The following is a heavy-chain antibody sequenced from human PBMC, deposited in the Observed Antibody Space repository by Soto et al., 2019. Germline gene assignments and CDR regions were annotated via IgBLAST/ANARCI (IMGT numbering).Heavy chain of an antibody. D-gene: IGHD3-10*01. CDR2: ISPNSGNT. CDR1: GYTFTSYD. V-gene: IGHV1-18*01. J-gene: IGHJ5*02. Sequence: ASVKVSCKASGYTFTSYDINWVRQATGQGPEWMGWISPNSGNTNYAQKLQGRVTMTTNTSTSTAYMELRSLRSDDTAVYYCARDSWVYYYGSGAWFDPWGQGTLVTVSS. CDR3: ARDSWVYYYGSGAWFDP.